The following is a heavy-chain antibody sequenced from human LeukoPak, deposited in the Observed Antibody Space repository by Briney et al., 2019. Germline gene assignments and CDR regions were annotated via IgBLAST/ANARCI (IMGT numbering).Heavy chain of an antibody. CDR2: IRNDGNDK. CDR3: AKGGGYEAQYYYYYLDV. V-gene: IGHV3-30*02. CDR1: GFTFSSYW. J-gene: IGHJ6*03. D-gene: IGHD5-12*01. Sequence: TGGSLRLSCAASGFTFSSYWMSWARQAPGKGLEWFSFIRNDGNDKYYADSVKGRFTISRDNSKNTLYLQMKSLRAEDTAVYYCAKGGGYEAQYYYYYLDVWGKGTTVTISS.